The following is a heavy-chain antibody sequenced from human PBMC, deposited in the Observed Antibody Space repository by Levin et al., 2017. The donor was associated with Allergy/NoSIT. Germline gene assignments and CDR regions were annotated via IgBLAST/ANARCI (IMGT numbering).Heavy chain of an antibody. J-gene: IGHJ4*02. CDR3: ARDLHNSDSY. CDR2: ISYDGGTK. CDR1: GFTFSDYA. Sequence: GGSLRLSCAASGFTFSDYAMHWVRQAPGKGLDWVAVISYDGGTKFYADSVKGRFTISRDNSKNTLYLQMNSLRPEDTAVYYCARDLHNSDSYWGQGTLVTVSS. V-gene: IGHV3-30-3*01. D-gene: IGHD1-1*01.